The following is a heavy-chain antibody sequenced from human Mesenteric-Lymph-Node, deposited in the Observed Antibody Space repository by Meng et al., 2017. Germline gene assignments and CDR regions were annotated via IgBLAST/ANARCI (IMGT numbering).Heavy chain of an antibody. J-gene: IGHJ6*02. CDR1: GGSFSGYY. V-gene: IGHV4-34*01. CDR3: ARGPYYYGSGSYYNTPYYYGMDV. D-gene: IGHD3-10*01. CDR2: INHSGST. Sequence: GSLRLSCAVYGGSFSGYYWSWICQPPGKGLEWIGEINHSGSTNYNPSLKSRVTISVDTSKNQFSLKLSSVTAADTAVYYCARGPYYYGSGSYYNTPYYYGMDVWGQGTTVTVSS.